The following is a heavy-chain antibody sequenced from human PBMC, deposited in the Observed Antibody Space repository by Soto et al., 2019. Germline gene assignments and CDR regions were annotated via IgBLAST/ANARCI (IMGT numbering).Heavy chain of an antibody. V-gene: IGHV3-23*01. CDR1: GFTFSSYV. J-gene: IGHJ4*02. CDR2: ISGSGHNT. CDR3: AKVTVDY. Sequence: HPGGSLRLSCAASGFTFSSYVMSWVRQAPGKGLEWVSGISGSGHNTYYADSVKGRFTISRDNSKNTLYLQMNSLRAEDTAVYYCAKVTVDYWGQGTLVTVSS.